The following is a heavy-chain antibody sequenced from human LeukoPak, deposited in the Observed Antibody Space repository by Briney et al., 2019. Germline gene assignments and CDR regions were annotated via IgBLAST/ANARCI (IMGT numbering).Heavy chain of an antibody. Sequence: GGSLRLSCAASGFTFSDYYMSWVRQSPGKGLEWVSAIGRSGANSYYATSVKGRFSVSRDNTKNTFHLQMNSLRAEDTAIYYCAKLQTAVVPAATLGFDSWGQGTLVTVSS. CDR2: IGRSGANS. CDR3: AKLQTAVVPAATLGFDS. J-gene: IGHJ4*02. D-gene: IGHD2-2*01. V-gene: IGHV3-23*01. CDR1: GFTFSDYY.